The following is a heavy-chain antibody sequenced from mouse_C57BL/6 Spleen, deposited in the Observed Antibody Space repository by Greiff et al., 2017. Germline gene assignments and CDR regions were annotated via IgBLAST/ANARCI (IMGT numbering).Heavy chain of an antibody. V-gene: IGHV1-82*01. CDR1: GYAFSSSW. D-gene: IGHD4-1*01. CDR3: ARRGQTGWFDY. Sequence: VQLQQSGPELVKPGASVKISCKASGYAFSSSWMNWVKQRPGKGLEWIGRIYPGDGDTNYNGKFKGKATLTADKSSSTAYMQLSSLTSEDSAVYFCARRGQTGWFDYWGQGTTLTVSS. CDR2: IYPGDGDT. J-gene: IGHJ2*01.